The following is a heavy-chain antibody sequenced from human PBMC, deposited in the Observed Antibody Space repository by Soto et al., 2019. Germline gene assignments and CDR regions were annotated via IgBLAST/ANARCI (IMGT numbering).Heavy chain of an antibody. V-gene: IGHV1-8*01. CDR1: GYTFTSYD. J-gene: IGHJ5*01. CDR2: MNPSTGNT. D-gene: IGHD3-22*01. CDR3: ARGRIIVAGGFDP. Sequence: QVQLVQSGAEVKKPGASVKVSCKASGYTFTSYDIIWVRQATGQGLEWMGWMNPSTGNTDSAEKCQGRLTMARNTSISTVYMELSSLTFENTDVYYCARGRIIVAGGFDPWGQGTLVTVSS.